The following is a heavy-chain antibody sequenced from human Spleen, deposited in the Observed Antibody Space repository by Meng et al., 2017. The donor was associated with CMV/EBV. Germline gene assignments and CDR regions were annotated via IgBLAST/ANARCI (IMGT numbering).Heavy chain of an antibody. CDR3: ANVGGSAAAGPFDP. J-gene: IGHJ5*02. CDR1: GRSFSGYY. Sequence: AVDGRSFSGYYWSWIRQPPGKGLEWIGEINQSGGTKYTPSLKSRVIISVDTSKNHFSLQLSSVTAADTAVYYCANVGGSAAAGPFDPWGQGTLVTVSS. D-gene: IGHD6-13*01. CDR2: INQSGGT. V-gene: IGHV4-34*01.